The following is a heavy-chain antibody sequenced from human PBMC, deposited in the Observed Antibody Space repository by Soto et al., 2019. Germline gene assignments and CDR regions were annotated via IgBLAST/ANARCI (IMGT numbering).Heavy chain of an antibody. Sequence: ASVKVSCKASGVTFSSYAISWVRQAPGQGLEWMGGIIPIFGTANYAQKFQGRVTITADESTSTAYMELSSLRSEDTAVYYCARDSITMDRASAFDIWGQGTMVTVSS. D-gene: IGHD3-10*01. J-gene: IGHJ3*02. CDR3: ARDSITMDRASAFDI. V-gene: IGHV1-69*13. CDR1: GVTFSSYA. CDR2: IIPIFGTA.